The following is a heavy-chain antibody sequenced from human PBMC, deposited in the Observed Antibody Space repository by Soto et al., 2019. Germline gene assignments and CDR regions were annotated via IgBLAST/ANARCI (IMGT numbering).Heavy chain of an antibody. J-gene: IGHJ6*03. CDR1: GGSFSGYY. Sequence: QVQLQQWGAGLLKPSETLSLTCAVYGGSFSGYYWSWIRQPPGKGLEWIGEINHSGSTNYNPSLKSRVTISVDTSKNQFSLKLSSVTAADTAVYYCARVVTWFGELLQNLTDYMDVWGKGTTVTVSS. CDR2: INHSGST. CDR3: ARVVTWFGELLQNLTDYMDV. V-gene: IGHV4-34*01. D-gene: IGHD3-10*01.